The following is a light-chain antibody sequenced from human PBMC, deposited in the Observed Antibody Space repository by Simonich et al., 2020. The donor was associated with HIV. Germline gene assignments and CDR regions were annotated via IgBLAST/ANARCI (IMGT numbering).Light chain of an antibody. CDR3: QQYNDWPRT. CDR1: QSVLYSSNNKNY. J-gene: IGKJ1*01. CDR2: WAS. V-gene: IGKV4-1*01. Sequence: DIVMTQSPDSLAVSLGERATINCKSSQSVLYSSNNKNYLAWYQQKPGQPPKLLLYWASTRESGVPDRFSGSGSGTDFTLTISSLQSEDFAVYYCQQYNDWPRTLGQGTKVELK.